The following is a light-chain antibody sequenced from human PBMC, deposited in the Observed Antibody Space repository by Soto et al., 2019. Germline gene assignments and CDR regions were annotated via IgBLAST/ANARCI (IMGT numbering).Light chain of an antibody. Sequence: DIPMTQSPSSLSASVGDRVTFTCRASESISTYLNWYRQKPGEAPKVLIYGSSNLPSGVPSRFSGRGAGTDFTLTIYSLQPEDSATYYCQQSYRAPYTFGQGATLDIK. CDR3: QQSYRAPYT. CDR1: ESISTY. V-gene: IGKV1-39*01. J-gene: IGKJ2*01. CDR2: GSS.